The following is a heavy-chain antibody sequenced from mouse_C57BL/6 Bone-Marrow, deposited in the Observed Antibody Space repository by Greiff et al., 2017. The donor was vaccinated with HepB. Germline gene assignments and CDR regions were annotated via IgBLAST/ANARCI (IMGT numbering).Heavy chain of an antibody. D-gene: IGHD1-1*01. CDR1: GYTFTSYG. CDR3: ARPPLLLRSLYYYAMDY. V-gene: IGHV1-81*01. CDR2: IYPRSGNT. J-gene: IGHJ4*01. Sequence: VQLQQSGAELARPGASVKLSCKASGYTFTSYGISWVKQRTGQGLEWIGEIYPRSGNTYYNEKFKGKATLTADKSSSTAYMELRSLTSEVSAVYFCARPPLLLRSLYYYAMDYWGQGTSVTVSS.